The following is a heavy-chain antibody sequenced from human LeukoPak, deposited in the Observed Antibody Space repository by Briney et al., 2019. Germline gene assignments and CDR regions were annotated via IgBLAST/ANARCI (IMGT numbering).Heavy chain of an antibody. CDR2: IYHSGSA. CDR1: GGSISSSNW. V-gene: IGHV4-4*02. J-gene: IGHJ5*02. D-gene: IGHD3-3*01. Sequence: SETLSLTCAVSGGSISSSNWWSWVRRPPGKGLEWIGEIYHSGSANYNPSLKSRVTISVDKSKNQFSLKLSSVTAADTAVYYCARGPTYYDFWSDYYSWFDPWGQGTLVTVSS. CDR3: ARGPTYYDFWSDYYSWFDP.